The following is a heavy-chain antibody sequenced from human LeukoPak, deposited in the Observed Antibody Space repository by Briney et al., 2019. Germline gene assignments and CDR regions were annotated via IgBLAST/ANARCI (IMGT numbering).Heavy chain of an antibody. D-gene: IGHD3-22*01. V-gene: IGHV1-69*01. CDR3: AKERNAYSYDRSGYFQDASDV. Sequence: ASVKVSCTSSGGSFSYFGINWVRQAPGQGLEWMGAVNPNLTTTENAQRFQGRVTITVDASTRTAYMELRSLRSEATAVYYCAKERNAYSYDRSGYFQDASDVWGQGTMVRVSS. CDR1: GGSFSYFG. CDR2: VNPNLTTT. J-gene: IGHJ3*01.